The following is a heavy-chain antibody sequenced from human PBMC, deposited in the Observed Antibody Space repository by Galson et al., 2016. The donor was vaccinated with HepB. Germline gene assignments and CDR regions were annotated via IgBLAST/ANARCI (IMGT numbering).Heavy chain of an antibody. D-gene: IGHD3-10*01. Sequence: SLRLSCAVSGVTFSSLNMNWVRQAPGKGLEWVSYLPSENNIKHYADSVRGRFTISRDNAKNSLYLQMNSLGVEDTAVYYCACNRRGVFLLDCWGQGTLVTVSS. CDR2: LPSENNIK. CDR1: GVTFSSLN. V-gene: IGHV3-48*01. CDR3: ACNRRGVFLLDC. J-gene: IGHJ4*02.